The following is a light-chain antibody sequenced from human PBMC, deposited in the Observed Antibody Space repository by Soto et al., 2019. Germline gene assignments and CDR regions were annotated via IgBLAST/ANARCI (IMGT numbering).Light chain of an antibody. Sequence: QSVLTQPASVSGSPGQSITISCTGTSSDVGGYNYVSWYQHHPGKAPKLMIYAVSNRPSGVSDRFSGSKSGNTASLTISGLQAEDEADYYCSSYTSSSTPVVFGGGTKVTVL. V-gene: IGLV2-14*03. CDR2: AVS. CDR1: SSDVGGYNY. CDR3: SSYTSSSTPVV. J-gene: IGLJ2*01.